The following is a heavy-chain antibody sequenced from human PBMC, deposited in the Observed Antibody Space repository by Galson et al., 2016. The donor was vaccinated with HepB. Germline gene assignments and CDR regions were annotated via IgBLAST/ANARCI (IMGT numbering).Heavy chain of an antibody. CDR1: GYKFANYW. V-gene: IGHV5-51*01. CDR2: IYPRGSDT. Sequence: QSGAEVKKPGESLKISCKTSGYKFANYWIGWVRQMPGKGLEWMGIIYPRGSDTKYSPSFQGQIIISADKSTDTVYLQWSSLKASDTANYYCARHTFHFDFWGQGTLVTVSS. CDR3: ARHTFHFDF. J-gene: IGHJ4*02.